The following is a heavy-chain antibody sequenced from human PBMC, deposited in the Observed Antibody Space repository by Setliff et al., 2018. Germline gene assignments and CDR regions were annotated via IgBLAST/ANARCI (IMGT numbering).Heavy chain of an antibody. J-gene: IGHJ5*02. CDR1: GGSISSSSYY. CDR2: IYYSGST. D-gene: IGHD3-22*01. Sequence: SETLSLTCTVSGGSISSSSYYWGWIRLPPGKRLEWIGTIYYSGSTYYNPSLKSRVTISVDTSKKQFSLKLSSVTAADTAVYYCARGPYNIYDRSGYGFTNWFDPWGQGILVTVSS. CDR3: ARGPYNIYDRSGYGFTNWFDP. V-gene: IGHV4-39*07.